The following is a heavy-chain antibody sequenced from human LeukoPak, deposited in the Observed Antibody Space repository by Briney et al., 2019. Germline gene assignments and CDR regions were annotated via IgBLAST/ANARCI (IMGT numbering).Heavy chain of an antibody. V-gene: IGHV1-8*01. CDR3: ARSYCTNGVCCTGHFDY. D-gene: IGHD2-8*01. CDR2: MNPNSGNT. J-gene: IGHJ4*02. Sequence: ASVKVSCKASGYTFTSYDINWVRQATGQGLEWMGWMNPNSGNTGYAQKFQGRVTMTRNTSISTAYMELSSLRSEDTAVYYCARSYCTNGVCCTGHFDYWGQGTLVTVSS. CDR1: GYTFTSYD.